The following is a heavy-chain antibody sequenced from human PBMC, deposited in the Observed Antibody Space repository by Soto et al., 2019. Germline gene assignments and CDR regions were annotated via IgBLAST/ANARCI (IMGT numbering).Heavy chain of an antibody. CDR1: GGSFSGYY. V-gene: IGHV4-34*01. CDR3: ARGRSSVPDRRGIGYYGLDV. CDR2: INDSGIT. J-gene: IGHJ6*02. D-gene: IGHD6-6*01. Sequence: QVQLQQWGAEVLKPSETLSLTCVVNGGSFSGYYWSWIRQSPGKGLEWIGEINDSGITDSNPSLASRVTISVDMSKTQLSLTLNAVAAADSAVYHCARGRSSVPDRRGIGYYGLDVWGQGTTVTVSS.